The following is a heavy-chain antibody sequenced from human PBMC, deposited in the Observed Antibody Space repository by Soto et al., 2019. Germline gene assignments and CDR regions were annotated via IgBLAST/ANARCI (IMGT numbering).Heavy chain of an antibody. CDR1: GGTFSSYA. CDR2: IIPIFGTA. J-gene: IGHJ4*02. Sequence: ASVKVSCKASGGTFSSYAISWVRQAPGQGLEWMGGIIPIFGTANYAQKCQGRVTITADKSTSTANMELSSLRSEDTAGYYCARDEDTATGFDYWGQGTLVTVSS. V-gene: IGHV1-69*06. D-gene: IGHD5-18*01. CDR3: ARDEDTATGFDY.